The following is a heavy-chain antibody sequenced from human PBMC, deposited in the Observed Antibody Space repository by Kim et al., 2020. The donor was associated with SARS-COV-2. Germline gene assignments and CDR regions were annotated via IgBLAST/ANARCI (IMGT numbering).Heavy chain of an antibody. V-gene: IGHV7-4-1*02. CDR1: GYTFTSYA. CDR2: INTNTGNP. J-gene: IGHJ3*02. CDR3: ARTASGNERTNRWPFDI. D-gene: IGHD1-1*01. Sequence: ASVKVSCKASGYTFTSYAMNWVRQAPGQGLEWMGWINTNTGNPTYAQGLTGRFVFSLDTSVSTAYLQISSLKAEDTAVYYCARTASGNERTNRWPFDIWGQGTMVTVSS.